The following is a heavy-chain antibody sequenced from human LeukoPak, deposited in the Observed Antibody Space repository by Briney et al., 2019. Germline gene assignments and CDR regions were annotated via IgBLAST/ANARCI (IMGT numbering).Heavy chain of an antibody. J-gene: IGHJ3*02. Sequence: GGSLRLSCVASGFNFSNYGMHWVRQAPGKGLEWLTFIRFDGRANYYADSVKGRFTISRDNPGTTLYLQMNRLRTEDTAIYFCAKENNVPGSYYPDAFDIWGQGTPVTVSS. CDR1: GFNFSNYG. CDR3: AKENNVPGSYYPDAFDI. CDR2: IRFDGRAN. D-gene: IGHD1-26*01. V-gene: IGHV3-30*02.